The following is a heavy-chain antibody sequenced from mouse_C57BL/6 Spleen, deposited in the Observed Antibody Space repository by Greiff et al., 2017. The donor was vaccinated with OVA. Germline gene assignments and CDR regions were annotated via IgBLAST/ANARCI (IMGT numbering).Heavy chain of an antibody. CDR3: ARHESYYYGRSEYFDY. D-gene: IGHD1-1*01. CDR1: GYTFTEYT. J-gene: IGHJ2*01. Sequence: QVQLQQSGAELVKPGASVKLSCKASGYTFTEYTIHWVKQRSGQGLEWIGWFYPGSGSIKYNEKFKDKATLTADKSSSTVYMELSRLTSADSAVYFCARHESYYYGRSEYFDYWGQGTTLTVSS. V-gene: IGHV1-62-2*01. CDR2: FYPGSGSI.